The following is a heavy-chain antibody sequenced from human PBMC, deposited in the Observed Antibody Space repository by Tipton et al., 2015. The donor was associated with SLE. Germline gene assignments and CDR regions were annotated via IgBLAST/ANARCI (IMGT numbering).Heavy chain of an antibody. CDR2: IYYSGST. V-gene: IGHV4-39*07. J-gene: IGHJ6*03. D-gene: IGHD7-27*01. CDR3: AARTGDVLYYYYMDV. Sequence: LRLSCTVSGGSISSSSYYWGWIRQPPGKGLEWIGSIYYSGSTYYNPSLKSRVTISVDTSKNQFSLKLSSVTAADTAVYYCAARTGDVLYYYYMDVWGKGTTVTVSS. CDR1: GGSISSSSYY.